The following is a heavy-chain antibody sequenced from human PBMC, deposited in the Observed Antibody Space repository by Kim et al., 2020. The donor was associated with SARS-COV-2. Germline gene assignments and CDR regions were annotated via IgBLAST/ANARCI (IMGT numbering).Heavy chain of an antibody. D-gene: IGHD2-15*01. CDR2: ISYDGSNK. CDR1: GFTFSSYA. J-gene: IGHJ6*02. Sequence: GGSLRLSCAASGFTFSSYAMHWVRQAPGKGLEWVAVISYDGSNKYYVDSVKGRFTISRDNSKNTLYLQMNSLRAEDTAVYYCARKGVVVAVRYHYYGMDVWGQGTTVTVSS. CDR3: ARKGVVVAVRYHYYGMDV. V-gene: IGHV3-30*04.